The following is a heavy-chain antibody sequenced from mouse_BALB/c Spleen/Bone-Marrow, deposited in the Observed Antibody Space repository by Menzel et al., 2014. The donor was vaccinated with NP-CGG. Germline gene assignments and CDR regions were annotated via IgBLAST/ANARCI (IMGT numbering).Heavy chain of an antibody. J-gene: IGHJ2*01. Sequence: EVKLVESGGGLVQPGGSLKLSCTASGFDFSRYWMSWVRQAPGKGLQWIGEINPESSTINYTPSLKDKFIISRDNAKNTLYLQMSIVRSEDTALYYCTRLTYYGLSDYWGQGTTLTVSS. CDR2: INPESSTI. V-gene: IGHV4-1*02. CDR3: TRLTYYGLSDY. D-gene: IGHD1-2*01. CDR1: GFDFSRYW.